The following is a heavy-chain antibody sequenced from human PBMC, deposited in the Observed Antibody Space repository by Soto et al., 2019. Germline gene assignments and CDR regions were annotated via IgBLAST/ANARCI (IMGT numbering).Heavy chain of an antibody. Sequence: SETLSLTCTVSGGSISSYYWSWFRQPPGKGLEWIGYIYYSGSTNYNPSLKSRVTISVDTSKNQFSLKLSSVTAADTAVYYCAREGKYYYGMDVWGQGTTVTVSS. CDR2: IYYSGST. CDR1: GGSISSYY. J-gene: IGHJ6*02. CDR3: AREGKYYYGMDV. V-gene: IGHV4-59*01.